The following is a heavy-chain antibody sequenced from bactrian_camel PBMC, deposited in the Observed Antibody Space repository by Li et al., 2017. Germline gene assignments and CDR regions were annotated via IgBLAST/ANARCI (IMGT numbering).Heavy chain of an antibody. CDR1: GFTFSSYY. CDR2: IYSDGGGT. Sequence: VQLVESGGGLVQPGGSLRLSCAASGFTFSSYYTTWVRQAPGKGLEWVSSIYSDGGGTYYADSVKGRFTISRDNAKNTLYLQMNRLKTEDTAMYYRVSDTCSKSTCYTRNYNYWGQGTQVTVS. D-gene: IGHD2*01. CDR3: VSDTCSKSTCYTRNYNY. J-gene: IGHJ4*01. V-gene: IGHV3S6*01.